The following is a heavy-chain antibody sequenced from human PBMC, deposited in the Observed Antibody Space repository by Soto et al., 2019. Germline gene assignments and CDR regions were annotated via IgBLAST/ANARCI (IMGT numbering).Heavy chain of an antibody. J-gene: IGHJ4*02. CDR1: GFTFSSYW. Sequence: EVQLVESGGGLVQPGGSLRVSCAASGFTFSSYWMHWVRQAPGKGLVWVSRINSDGSSTGYADSVKGRFTISRDNAKNTMYLKTNSLRAEDTAIYYCARRGAVAGLHYWGQGTLVTVSS. CDR2: INSDGSST. D-gene: IGHD6-19*01. V-gene: IGHV3-74*01. CDR3: ARRGAVAGLHY.